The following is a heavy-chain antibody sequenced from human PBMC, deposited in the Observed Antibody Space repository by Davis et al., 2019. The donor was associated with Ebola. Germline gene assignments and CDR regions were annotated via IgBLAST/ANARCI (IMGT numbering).Heavy chain of an antibody. CDR2: ISSSSSYI. CDR3: AKDGSRYYDFWSGYMSSGYYYYMDV. V-gene: IGHV3-21*01. Sequence: PGGSLRLSCAASGFTFSSYSMNWVRQAPGKGLEWVSSISSSSSYIYYADSVKGRFTISRDNAKNSLYLQMNSLRAEDTAVYYCAKDGSRYYDFWSGYMSSGYYYYMDVWGKGTTVTVSS. J-gene: IGHJ6*03. D-gene: IGHD3-3*01. CDR1: GFTFSSYS.